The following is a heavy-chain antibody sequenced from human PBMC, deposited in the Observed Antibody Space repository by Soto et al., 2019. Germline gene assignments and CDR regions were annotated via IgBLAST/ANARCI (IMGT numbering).Heavy chain of an antibody. J-gene: IGHJ4*02. CDR1: GHSFTTYG. V-gene: IGHV1-18*01. CDR3: ARTYVDQSEDYFHY. CDR2: TSSNNGNT. Sequence: ASVKVSCKTSGHSFTTYGVSWLRQAPGQGLEWMGWTSSNNGNTKYAQKFQGRVTMTTDKSTNTAHMELRSLRSDDTAVYYCARTYVDQSEDYFHYWGQGSLVTVSS. D-gene: IGHD2-2*01.